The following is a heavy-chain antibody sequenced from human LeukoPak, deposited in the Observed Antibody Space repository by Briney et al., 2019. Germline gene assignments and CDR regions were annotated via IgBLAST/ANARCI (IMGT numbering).Heavy chain of an antibody. J-gene: IGHJ3*02. V-gene: IGHV4-59*01. CDR2: IYYSGST. CDR1: GGSISSYY. CDR3: ARDSVAVAGDRAFDI. D-gene: IGHD2-15*01. Sequence: SETLSLTCTVSGGSISSYYWSWIRQPPGKGLEWIGYIYYSGSTNYNPSLKSRVTMSVDSSKNQFSLKLSSVTAADTAVYYCARDSVAVAGDRAFDIWGHGTMVTVSS.